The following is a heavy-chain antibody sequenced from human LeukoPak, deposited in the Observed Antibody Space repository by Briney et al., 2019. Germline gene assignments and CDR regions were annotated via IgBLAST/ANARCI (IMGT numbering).Heavy chain of an antibody. CDR1: GGSFSGYY. J-gene: IGHJ6*02. CDR2: INHSGST. V-gene: IGHV4-34*01. Sequence: PSETLSLTCAVSGGSFSGYYWSWIRQPPGKGLEWIGEINHSGSTNYNPSLMSRVTISVDTSKNQFSLKLSSVTAADTAVYYCARGPRRHYYDSSGYLYYGMDVWGQGTTVTVSS. D-gene: IGHD3-22*01. CDR3: ARGPRRHYYDSSGYLYYGMDV.